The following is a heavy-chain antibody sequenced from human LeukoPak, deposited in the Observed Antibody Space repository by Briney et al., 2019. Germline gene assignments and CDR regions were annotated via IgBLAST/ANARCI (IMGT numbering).Heavy chain of an antibody. J-gene: IGHJ4*02. CDR3: ARDGYSGSSLFDY. CDR2: IHYTGST. CDR1: GGSISSHF. D-gene: IGHD1-26*01. V-gene: IGHV4-59*11. Sequence: PSETLSLTCTVSGGSISSHFWSWIRQPPGKGLEWIGYIHYTGSTNYNPSLKSRVTMSVDTPKNQFSLKLSSVTAADTAVYYCARDGYSGSSLFDYWGQGTLVTVSS.